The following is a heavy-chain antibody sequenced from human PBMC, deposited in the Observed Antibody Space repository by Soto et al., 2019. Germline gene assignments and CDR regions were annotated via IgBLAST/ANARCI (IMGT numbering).Heavy chain of an antibody. V-gene: IGHV4-59*01. CDR2: IYYSGST. J-gene: IGHJ1*01. D-gene: IGHD3-22*01. CDR1: GGSIISYY. CDR3: ARLGHVYYYDSSGYREYFQH. Sequence: PSETLSLTCTVSGGSIISYYWSWIRPPPGKGLEWIGYIYYSGSTTYNPSLRSRVTISVDTSKNQFSLKLSSVTAADTAVYYCARLGHVYYYDSSGYREYFQHWGQGTLVTVSS.